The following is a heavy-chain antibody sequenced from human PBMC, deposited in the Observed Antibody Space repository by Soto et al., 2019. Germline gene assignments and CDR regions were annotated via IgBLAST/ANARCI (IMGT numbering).Heavy chain of an antibody. CDR3: ARSGMELRTYSYGMDL. D-gene: IGHD1-7*01. Sequence: QVQLVQSGAAVKKPGSSVKVSCKASGGTFSSYAISWVRQAPGQGLAWMGGIIPIFGTANYAQKFQGRVTITADESTSTAYMELSSLRSEDTAVYYCARSGMELRTYSYGMDLWGQGATVTVSS. CDR2: IIPIFGTA. CDR1: GGTFSSYA. V-gene: IGHV1-69*01. J-gene: IGHJ6*02.